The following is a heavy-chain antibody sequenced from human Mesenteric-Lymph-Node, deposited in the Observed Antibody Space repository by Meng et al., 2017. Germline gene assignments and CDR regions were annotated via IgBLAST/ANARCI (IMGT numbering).Heavy chain of an antibody. V-gene: IGHV4-4*02. J-gene: IGHJ4*02. Sequence: QVQVQESGPGLVKPSGTLSLTCGVSGVSISSNIRWTWVRQPPGKGLEWIGYIYYSGSTNYNPSLKSRVTISVDTSKNQFSLKLSSVTAADTAVYYCARSSDYGDYDFDYWGQGTLVTVSS. D-gene: IGHD4-17*01. CDR2: IYYSGST. CDR1: GVSISSNIR. CDR3: ARSSDYGDYDFDY.